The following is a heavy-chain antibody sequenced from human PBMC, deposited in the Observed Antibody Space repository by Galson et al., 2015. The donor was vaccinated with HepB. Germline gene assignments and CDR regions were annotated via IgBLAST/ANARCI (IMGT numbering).Heavy chain of an antibody. CDR3: ARNYRHLDN. Sequence: SLRLSCAASGFTVSSYYMTWVRQAPGKGLEWVSVIYDNGYTYYAGSVKGRFTISRDSSKNTLYLQMNSLRAEDTAIYYCARNYRHLDNWGQGTLSPSPQ. J-gene: IGHJ4*02. V-gene: IGHV3-53*01. CDR2: IYDNGYT. D-gene: IGHD5-24*01. CDR1: GFTVSSYY.